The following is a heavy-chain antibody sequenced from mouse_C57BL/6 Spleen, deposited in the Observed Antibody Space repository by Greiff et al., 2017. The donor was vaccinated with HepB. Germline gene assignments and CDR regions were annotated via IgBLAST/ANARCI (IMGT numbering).Heavy chain of an antibody. CDR3: ARQTGTYFDY. J-gene: IGHJ2*01. CDR1: GYTFTDYY. V-gene: IGHV1-19*01. D-gene: IGHD4-1*01. Sequence: EVQLQQSGPVLVKPGASVKMSCKASGYTFTDYYMNWVKQSHGKSLEWIGVINPYNGGTSYNQKFKGKATLTVDKSSSTAYMELNSLTSEDSAVYYCARQTGTYFDYWGQGTTLSVSS. CDR2: INPYNGGT.